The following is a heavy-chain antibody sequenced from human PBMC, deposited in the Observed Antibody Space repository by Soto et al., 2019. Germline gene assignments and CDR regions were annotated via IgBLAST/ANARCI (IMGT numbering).Heavy chain of an antibody. Sequence: LXLTCAVSCGSISIGGCSCSWIRQPPGEGLEWIGYIYHSGSTYYNPSLKSRVTISVDRSKNQFSLKLSSVTAADTAVYYCARVGPYCGGDCVDYWGQGTLVTVSS. CDR3: ARVGPYCGGDCVDY. J-gene: IGHJ4*02. CDR2: IYHSGST. D-gene: IGHD2-21*02. V-gene: IGHV4-30-2*01. CDR1: CGSISIGGCS.